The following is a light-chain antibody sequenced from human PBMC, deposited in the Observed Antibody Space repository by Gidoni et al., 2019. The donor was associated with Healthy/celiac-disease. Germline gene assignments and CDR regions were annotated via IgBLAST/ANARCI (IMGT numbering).Light chain of an antibody. CDR1: QSVSSSY. CDR3: QQYGSSPPIT. CDR2: GAS. V-gene: IGKV3-20*01. J-gene: IGKJ5*01. Sequence: EIVLTQSPGTLSLSPGESATLHRRASQSVSSSYLAWYQQKPGQAPRLLIYGASSRATGIPDRFSGSGSGTDFTLTISRLEPEDFAVYYCQQYGSSPPITFGQGTRLEIK.